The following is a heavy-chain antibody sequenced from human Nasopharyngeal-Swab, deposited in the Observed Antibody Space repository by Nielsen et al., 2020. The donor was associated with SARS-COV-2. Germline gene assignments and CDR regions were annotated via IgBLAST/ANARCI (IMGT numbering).Heavy chain of an antibody. Sequence: GESLKISCAASGFTFSSYDMHWVRQATGKGLEWVSAIGTAGDTYYPGSVKGRFTISRENAKNSLYLPMNSLRAGNTAVYYCARAVAYGGHILGYFAYWGQGTLVTVSS. D-gene: IGHD4-23*01. J-gene: IGHJ4*02. CDR2: IGTAGDT. CDR1: GFTFSSYD. CDR3: ARAVAYGGHILGYFAY. V-gene: IGHV3-13*01.